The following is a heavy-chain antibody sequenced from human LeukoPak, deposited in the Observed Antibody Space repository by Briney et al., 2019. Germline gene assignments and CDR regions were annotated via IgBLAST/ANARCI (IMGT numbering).Heavy chain of an antibody. CDR2: INPNSGGT. J-gene: IGHJ4*02. V-gene: IGHV1-2*02. Sequence: ASVKVFCKASGYTFTGYYMHWVRQAPGQGLEWMGWINPNSGGTNYAQKFQGRVTMTRDTSISTAYMELSRLRSDDTAVYYCARDLGSGWYSGHRYWGQGTLVTVSS. D-gene: IGHD6-19*01. CDR3: ARDLGSGWYSGHRY. CDR1: GYTFTGYY.